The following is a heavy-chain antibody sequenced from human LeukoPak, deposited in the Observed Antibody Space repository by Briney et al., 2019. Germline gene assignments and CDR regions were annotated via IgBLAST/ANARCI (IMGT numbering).Heavy chain of an antibody. CDR1: GGSISSYY. CDR2: IYTSGST. V-gene: IGHV4-4*07. CDR3: ARATYSSNEYYFDY. J-gene: IGHJ4*02. D-gene: IGHD6-13*01. Sequence: PSETLSLTCTVSGGSISSYYWSWIRQPAGKGLEWIGRIYTSGSTNYNPSLKSRVTMSVDTSKNQFSLKLSSVTAADTAVYYCARATYSSNEYYFDYWGQGTLVTVSS.